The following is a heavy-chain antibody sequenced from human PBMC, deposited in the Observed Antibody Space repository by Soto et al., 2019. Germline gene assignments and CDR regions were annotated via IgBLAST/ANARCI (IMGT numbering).Heavy chain of an antibody. CDR1: GASISGSYYY. V-gene: IGHV4-39*01. Sequence: PSETLSLTCAVSGASISGSYYYWAWLRQSPGKGPEWIGSVFYTGFTSYNPSLESRVSVSVDTSKSQFSLKLSAVTAADTAVYYCATSQKGYNWNYFDHWGQRALVTVSS. J-gene: IGHJ4*02. CDR2: VFYTGFT. CDR3: ATSQKGYNWNYFDH. D-gene: IGHD1-20*01.